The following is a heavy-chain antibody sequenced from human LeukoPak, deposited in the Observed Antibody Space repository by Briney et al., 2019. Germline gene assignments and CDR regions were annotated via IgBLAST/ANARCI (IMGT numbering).Heavy chain of an antibody. CDR2: ISSAGSYI. V-gene: IGHV3-21*01. J-gene: IGHJ3*02. CDR3: ARAQGYSNAFDI. D-gene: IGHD5-18*01. Sequence: GGSLRLSCTASGFTFSTYDVNWVRQAPGKGLEGVSSISSAGSYIYSADSVKGRFTISRDNARNSLYLQMSRLRAEDTAVYYCARAQGYSNAFDIWGQGTMVTVSS. CDR1: GFTFSTYD.